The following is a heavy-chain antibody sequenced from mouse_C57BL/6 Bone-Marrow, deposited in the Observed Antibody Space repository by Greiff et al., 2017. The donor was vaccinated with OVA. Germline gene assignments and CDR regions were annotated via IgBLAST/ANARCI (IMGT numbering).Heavy chain of an antibody. Sequence: EVQLQQSGPELVKPGASVKISCKASGYSFTGYYMNWVKQSPEKSLEWIGEINPSTGGTTYNQKFKAKATLTVDKSSSTAYMQLKSLTSEDSAVYYCARSYSAWCAYWGQGTLVTVSA. CDR3: ARSYSAWCAY. J-gene: IGHJ3*01. CDR1: GYSFTGYY. CDR2: INPSTGGT. V-gene: IGHV1-42*01. D-gene: IGHD2-10*01.